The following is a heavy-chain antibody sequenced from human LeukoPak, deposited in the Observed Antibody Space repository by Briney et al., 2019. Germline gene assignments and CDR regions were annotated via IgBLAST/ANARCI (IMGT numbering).Heavy chain of an antibody. CDR1: GFTFSSYA. CDR3: AGEPTYCSSTSCYPARYYFDY. Sequence: GGSLRLSCAASGFTFSSYAMHWVRQAPGKGLEYVSAISSNGGSTYYANSVKGRFTISRDNSKNTLYLQMGSLRAEDMAVYYCAGEPTYCSSTSCYPARYYFDYWGQGTLVTVSS. D-gene: IGHD2-2*01. V-gene: IGHV3-64*01. J-gene: IGHJ4*02. CDR2: ISSNGGST.